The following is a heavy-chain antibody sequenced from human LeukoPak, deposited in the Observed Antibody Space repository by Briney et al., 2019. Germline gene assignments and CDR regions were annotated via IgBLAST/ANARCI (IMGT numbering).Heavy chain of an antibody. CDR2: ISSSSSYI. J-gene: IGHJ3*02. CDR1: GFTFSSYS. V-gene: IGHV3-21*01. D-gene: IGHD1-26*01. Sequence: GGSLRLSCAASGFTFSSYSMNWVRQAPGEGLEWVSSISSSSSYIYYADSVKGRFTISRDNAKNSLYQQMNSLRAEDTAVYYCARVPMYSGSYQHAFDIWGQGTMVTVSS. CDR3: ARVPMYSGSYQHAFDI.